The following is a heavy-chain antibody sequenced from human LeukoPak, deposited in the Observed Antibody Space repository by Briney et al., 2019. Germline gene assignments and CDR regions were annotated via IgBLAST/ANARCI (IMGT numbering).Heavy chain of an antibody. V-gene: IGHV1-2*02. J-gene: IGHJ6*03. CDR3: ARDGPNYYYYYYMDV. CDR1: GYTFTGYY. CDR2: INPNSGGT. Sequence: ASVKVSCKASGYTFTGYYMHWVRQAPGQGLEWMGWINPNSGGTNYAQTFQGRVTMTRDTSISTANMELRRLRSDDPAVYYCARDGPNYYYYYYMDVWGKGTRVTISS.